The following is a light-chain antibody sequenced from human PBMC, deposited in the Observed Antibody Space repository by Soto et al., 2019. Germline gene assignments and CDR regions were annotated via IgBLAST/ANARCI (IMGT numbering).Light chain of an antibody. CDR2: GAS. CDR3: QQYGSTPPT. V-gene: IGKV3-20*01. Sequence: EIVLTQSPGTLSLSPGERATLSCRASESVSNNYLAWYQRKPGQAPRLLIYGASYRAPDIPYRFSGSGSGTGFTLTIARLEAEDFAVYICQQYGSTPPTLGLGTQVEI. J-gene: IGKJ1*01. CDR1: ESVSNNY.